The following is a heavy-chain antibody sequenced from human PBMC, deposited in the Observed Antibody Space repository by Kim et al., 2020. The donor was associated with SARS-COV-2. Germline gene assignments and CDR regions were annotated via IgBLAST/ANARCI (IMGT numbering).Heavy chain of an antibody. CDR1: GYTFTSYG. CDR2: ISAYNGNT. V-gene: IGHV1-18*01. Sequence: ASVKVSCKASGYTFTSYGISWVRQAPGQGLEWMGWISAYNGNTNYAQKLHGRVTMTTDTSTSTAYMELRSLRSDDTAVYYCARSEYYYDSSGYYRPVDAFDIWGQGTMVTVSS. D-gene: IGHD3-22*01. CDR3: ARSEYYYDSSGYYRPVDAFDI. J-gene: IGHJ3*02.